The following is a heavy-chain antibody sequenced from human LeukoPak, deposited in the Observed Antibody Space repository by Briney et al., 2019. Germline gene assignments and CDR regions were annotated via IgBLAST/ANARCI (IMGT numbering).Heavy chain of an antibody. CDR3: ARGTAETAGIDY. J-gene: IGHJ4*02. V-gene: IGHV3-74*01. D-gene: IGHD6-13*01. Sequence: PGGSLRLSCAASGFTFSDFWMFWVRQAPGKGLVWVSQINPDGTGTTYGDSAKGRFTVSRDNVKNTMFLQMNGLTVEDTAVYFCARGTAETAGIDYWGQGTLVSVSA. CDR2: INPDGTGT. CDR1: GFTFSDFW.